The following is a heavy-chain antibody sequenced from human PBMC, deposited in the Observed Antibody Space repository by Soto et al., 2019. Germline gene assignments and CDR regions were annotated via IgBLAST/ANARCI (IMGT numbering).Heavy chain of an antibody. D-gene: IGHD6-13*01. Sequence: SETLSLTCTVSGGSISSYYWSWIRQPAGKGLEWIGRIYTSGSTNYNPSLKSRVTMSVDTSKNQFSLKLSSVTAADTAVYYCARDPGRSSSWYHHYYYGMDDWGQGTMVTVSS. CDR2: IYTSGST. CDR1: GGSISSYY. CDR3: ARDPGRSSSWYHHYYYGMDD. V-gene: IGHV4-4*07. J-gene: IGHJ6*02.